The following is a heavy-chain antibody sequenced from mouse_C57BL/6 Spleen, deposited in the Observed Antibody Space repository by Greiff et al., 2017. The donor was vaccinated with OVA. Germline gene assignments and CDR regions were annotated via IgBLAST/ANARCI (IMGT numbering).Heavy chain of an antibody. V-gene: IGHV1-64*01. J-gene: IGHJ2*01. CDR2: IHPNSGST. Sequence: LQQPGAELVKPGASVKLSCKASGYTFTSYWMHWVKQRPGQGLEWIGMIHPNSGSTNYNEKFKSKATLTVDKSSSTAYMQLSSLTSEDSAVYYCARGYYGSSTHGYWGQGTTLTVSS. CDR1: GYTFTSYW. CDR3: ARGYYGSSTHGY. D-gene: IGHD1-1*01.